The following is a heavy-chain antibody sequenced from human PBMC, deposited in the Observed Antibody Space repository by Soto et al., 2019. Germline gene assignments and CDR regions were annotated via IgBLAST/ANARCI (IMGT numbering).Heavy chain of an antibody. V-gene: IGHV1-69*06. CDR1: GGTFNSYG. CDR3: AKLRVIRGVIPSHFGL. Sequence: LAQSGAEVKKPGSSVTVSCKASGGTFNSYGISWVRQAPGKGLDWMGVLIPLYGTVNYAQKFQGRVSITADKSTSTAYMDLTSMRSDGTAVYYCAKLRVIRGVIPSHFGLWGQGTQVTVSS. CDR2: LIPLYGTV. J-gene: IGHJ4*02. D-gene: IGHD3-10*01.